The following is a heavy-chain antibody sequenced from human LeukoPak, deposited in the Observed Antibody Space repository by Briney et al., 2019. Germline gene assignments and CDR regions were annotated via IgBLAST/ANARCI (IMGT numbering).Heavy chain of an antibody. J-gene: IGHJ3*02. CDR2: ISAYNGNT. Sequence: ASVKVSCKASGYTFTSYGISWVRQAPGQGLEWMGWISAYNGNTNYAQKLQGRVTMTTDTSTSTAYMELRSLRSDDTAVYYCATNWGYCGGDCYPNDASDIWGQGTMVTVSS. V-gene: IGHV1-18*01. CDR3: ATNWGYCGGDCYPNDASDI. D-gene: IGHD2-21*02. CDR1: GYTFTSYG.